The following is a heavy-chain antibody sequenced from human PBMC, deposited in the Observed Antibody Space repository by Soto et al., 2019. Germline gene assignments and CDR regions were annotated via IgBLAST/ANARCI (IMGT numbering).Heavy chain of an antibody. CDR3: AREEPYYDILTGYQGWFDP. V-gene: IGHV4-59*01. J-gene: IGHJ5*02. CDR1: GGSISSYY. CDR2: IYYSGST. Sequence: TSETLSLTCTVSGGSISSYYWSWIRQPPGKGLEWIGYIYYSGSTNYNPSLKSRVTISVDTSKNQFSLKLSSVTAADTAVYYCAREEPYYDILTGYQGWFDPWGQGTLVTVSS. D-gene: IGHD3-9*01.